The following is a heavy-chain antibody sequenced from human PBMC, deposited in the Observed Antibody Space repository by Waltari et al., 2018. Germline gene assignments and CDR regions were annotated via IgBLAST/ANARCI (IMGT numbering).Heavy chain of an antibody. CDR2: ICTDAMVT. Sequence: EEQLVESGGGLVQPGDSLRLSCAASGFTFSSFWMNWVRKAPGTGPLWVALICTDAMVTTYSESVNGRFSISRDNVRNSLYLQMNRLSADDTAVYFCARVSRRTYRSPVPGCHYYYGMDVCGQGTTVTVSS. CDR1: GFTFSSFW. V-gene: IGHV3-74*03. CDR3: ARVSRRTYRSPVPGCHYYYGMDV. D-gene: IGHD1-1*01. J-gene: IGHJ6*02.